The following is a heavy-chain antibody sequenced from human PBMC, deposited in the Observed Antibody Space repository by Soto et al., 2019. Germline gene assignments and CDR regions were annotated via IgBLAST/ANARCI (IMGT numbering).Heavy chain of an antibody. D-gene: IGHD4-17*01. CDR2: IYYSGST. J-gene: IGHJ3*02. CDR1: GGSISSGGYY. CDR3: SRGDYGDYAYAFDI. Sequence: QVQLQESGPGLVKPSQTLSLTCTVSGGSISSGGYYWSWIRQHPGKGLEWIGYIYYSGSTYYNPSLKSRVTISVDTSKNQFSLKLSSVTAADTAVYYCSRGDYGDYAYAFDICGHGTMVTVSS. V-gene: IGHV4-31*03.